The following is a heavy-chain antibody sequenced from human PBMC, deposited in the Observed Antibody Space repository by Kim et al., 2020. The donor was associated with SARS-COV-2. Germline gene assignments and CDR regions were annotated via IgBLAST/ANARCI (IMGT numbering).Heavy chain of an antibody. CDR2: VYPGDSDA. CDR1: GYSFTNNW. CDR3: ARREGSTWSLDY. J-gene: IGHJ4*02. V-gene: IGHV5-51*01. D-gene: IGHD6-13*01. Sequence: GESLKISCKASGYSFTNNWIAWVRQMPGKGLEWMGIVYPGDSDARYSPSFQGQVTLSADKSISAAYLQWSSLKASDTAIYYCARREGSTWSLDYWGQGTL.